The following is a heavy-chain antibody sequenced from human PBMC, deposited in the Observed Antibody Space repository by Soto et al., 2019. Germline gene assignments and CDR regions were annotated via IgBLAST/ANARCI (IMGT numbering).Heavy chain of an antibody. D-gene: IGHD2-2*01. V-gene: IGHV4-4*02. CDR2: VHHDGRT. Sequence: QVQLQESGPGLVKPSGTLSLTCAVSGDSISSTNWWNWVRQSPGAGLEWIGEVHHDGRTNYNPSLKGRVTISVDKSNNPFPLKLSSVTAADTAIYYCARARQYCSGNSCYLDPWGQGALVTVSS. CDR1: GDSISSTNW. J-gene: IGHJ5*02. CDR3: ARARQYCSGNSCYLDP.